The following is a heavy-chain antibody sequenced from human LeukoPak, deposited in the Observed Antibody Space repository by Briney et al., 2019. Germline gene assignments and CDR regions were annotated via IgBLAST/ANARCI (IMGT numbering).Heavy chain of an antibody. CDR1: GFTDSSNY. D-gene: IGHD3-22*01. Sequence: GGSLRLSCAASGFTDSSNYMSWVRQAPGKGLEWVSVIYSGGSTYYADSVKGRFTISRDNPKNTLYLQMNSLRAEDTAVYYCARADYDSSGPGYWGQGTLVTVSS. CDR3: ARADYDSSGPGY. CDR2: IYSGGST. V-gene: IGHV3-66*02. J-gene: IGHJ4*02.